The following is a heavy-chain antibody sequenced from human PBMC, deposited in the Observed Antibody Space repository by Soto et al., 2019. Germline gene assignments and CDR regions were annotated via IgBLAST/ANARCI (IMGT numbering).Heavy chain of an antibody. Sequence: QVQLQESGPGLVKPSETLSLTCTVSGGSISSYYWSWIRQPPGKGLECIGYIYYSGSTNYNPSLKSRVTKSVVTHKNQFSLKLSSVTAADTAVYYCARDGHDYGGNSYYYYGMNVGAQGTTVTVSS. D-gene: IGHD4-17*01. J-gene: IGHJ6*02. CDR1: GGSISSYY. CDR3: ARDGHDYGGNSYYYYGMNV. CDR2: IYYSGST. V-gene: IGHV4-59*01.